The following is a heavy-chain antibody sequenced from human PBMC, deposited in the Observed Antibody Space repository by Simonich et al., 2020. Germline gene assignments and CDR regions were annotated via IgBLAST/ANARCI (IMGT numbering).Heavy chain of an antibody. D-gene: IGHD7-27*01. CDR3: ARDGLGTAYYYYMDV. Sequence: EVQLVESGGGLVQPGGSLRLSCAASGFTFSSYWMSWVRQAPGKGLEWVANKKQDGSEKYYVDSGKGRFTISRDNAKNSLYLQMNSLRAEDTAVYYCARDGLGTAYYYYMDVWGKGTTVTVSS. J-gene: IGHJ6*03. V-gene: IGHV3-7*01. CDR1: GFTFSSYW. CDR2: KKQDGSEK.